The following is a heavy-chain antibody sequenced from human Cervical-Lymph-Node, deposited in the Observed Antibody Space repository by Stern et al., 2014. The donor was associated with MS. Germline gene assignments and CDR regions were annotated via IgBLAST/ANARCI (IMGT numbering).Heavy chain of an antibody. J-gene: IGHJ4*02. CDR2: IYGGDDE. CDR1: GFSISTSKVG. D-gene: IGHD4-11*01. CDR3: ANTSIEDLAPYSAVHY. Sequence: QVTLKESRPTLVKPTQTLTLTCTFSGFSISTSKVGVGWIRQPPGKALEXLAVIYGGDDERRSPALRNRLTISMGPSDNQVGLRLTNMDPLDTATYYCANTSIEDLAPYSAVHYWGQGTLVTVAS. V-gene: IGHV2-5*02.